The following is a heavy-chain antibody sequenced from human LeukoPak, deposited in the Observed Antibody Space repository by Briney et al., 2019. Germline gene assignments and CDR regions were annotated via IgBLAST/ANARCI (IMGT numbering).Heavy chain of an antibody. V-gene: IGHV3-21*01. CDR2: ISSTNTYI. CDR1: GFTFTTYS. J-gene: IGHJ4*02. Sequence: GGSLRLSCAASGFTFTTYSMHWVRQPPGKGLEWVSSISSTNTYIYYADSVKGRFTISRDNAKNSLYLQMSSLRAEDTAVYYCARDDERDYTNLVGATLDYWGRGTLVTVSS. CDR3: ARDDERDYTNLVGATLDY. D-gene: IGHD1-26*01.